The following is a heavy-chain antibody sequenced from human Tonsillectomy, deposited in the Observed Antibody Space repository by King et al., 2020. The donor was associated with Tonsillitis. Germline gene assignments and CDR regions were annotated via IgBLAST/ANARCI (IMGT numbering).Heavy chain of an antibody. CDR2: IIPILGIA. V-gene: IGHV1-69*04. Sequence: FQLVQSGAEVKKPGSSVKVSCKASGGTFSSYAISWVRQAPGQGLEWMGRIIPILGIANYAQKFQGRVTIAADKSTSTAYMELSSLRSEDTAVYYCARVQGGKDGCSGGSCYWNWFDPWGQGTLVTVSS. CDR3: ARVQGGKDGCSGGSCYWNWFDP. D-gene: IGHD2-15*01. CDR1: GGTFSSYA. J-gene: IGHJ5*02.